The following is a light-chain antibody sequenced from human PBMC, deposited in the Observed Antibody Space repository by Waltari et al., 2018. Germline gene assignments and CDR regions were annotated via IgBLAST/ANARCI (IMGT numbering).Light chain of an antibody. V-gene: IGKV1-5*03. CDR2: TAS. CDR3: QQYNSYSCG. CDR1: QNIDTW. J-gene: IGKJ3*01. Sequence: DIHLTQAPSTLSASVGARVTITCRASQNIDTWLAWYQQKPGKAPKLLIYTASYLQSGVPSRFSGRGSGTEFTLTIDSLQPDDFATYHCQQYNSYSCGFGPGTTVDLK.